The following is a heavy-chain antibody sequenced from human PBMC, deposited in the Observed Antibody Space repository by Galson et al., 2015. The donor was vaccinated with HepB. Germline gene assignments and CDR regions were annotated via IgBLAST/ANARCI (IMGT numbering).Heavy chain of an antibody. V-gene: IGHV3-74*01. J-gene: IGHJ4*02. CDR2: INNDGSNT. D-gene: IGHD2-21*02. CDR3: ARVLPRSDDSFDY. CDR1: GFTFSSYW. Sequence: SLRLSCAASGFTFSSYWMHWVRQAPGKGLVWVSRINNDGSNTRYADSVKGRFTISRDNAKNTLYLQMNSLRAEDTAVYYCARVLPRSDDSFDYWGQGTLVTVSS.